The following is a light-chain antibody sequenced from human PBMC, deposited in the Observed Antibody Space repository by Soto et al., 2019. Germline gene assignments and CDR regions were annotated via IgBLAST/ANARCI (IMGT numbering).Light chain of an antibody. CDR3: QQYKSYPWT. Sequence: DIQLTQSPSTLSASVGDTVTISCRASESLIGWLAWYQQRPGSAPKLLIYDASSLEGGVPSRFTGDGSGTEFSLTIASLQPDDFGTYYCQQYKSYPWTFGQGTKV. V-gene: IGKV1-5*01. CDR1: ESLIGW. J-gene: IGKJ1*01. CDR2: DAS.